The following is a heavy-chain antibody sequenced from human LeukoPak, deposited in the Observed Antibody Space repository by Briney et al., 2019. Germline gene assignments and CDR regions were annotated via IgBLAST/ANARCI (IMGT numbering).Heavy chain of an antibody. J-gene: IGHJ4*02. D-gene: IGHD1-26*01. CDR1: GFTVNSNY. CDR3: ARGGGYYAIDY. V-gene: IGHV3-53*01. Sequence: GGSLRFSCAASGFTVNSNYMNWVRQAPGKGLEWVSVVYSDDTTYYADSVKGRFTISRDNSKNTLYLQMNNLRAEDTAVYYCARGGGYYAIDYWGQGTLVTVSS. CDR2: VYSDDTT.